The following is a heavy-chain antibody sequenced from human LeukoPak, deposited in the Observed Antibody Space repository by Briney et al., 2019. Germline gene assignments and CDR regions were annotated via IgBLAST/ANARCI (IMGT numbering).Heavy chain of an antibody. CDR2: IKQDGSEK. Sequence: GSLRLSCAASGFTFSSYWMSWVRQAPGKGLEWVANIKQDGSEKYYVDSVKGRFTISRDNAKNSLYLQMNSLRAEDTAVYYCARVGATHYYYYMDVWGKGTTVTVSS. J-gene: IGHJ6*03. CDR1: GFTFSSYW. CDR3: ARVGATHYYYYMDV. V-gene: IGHV3-7*04. D-gene: IGHD1-26*01.